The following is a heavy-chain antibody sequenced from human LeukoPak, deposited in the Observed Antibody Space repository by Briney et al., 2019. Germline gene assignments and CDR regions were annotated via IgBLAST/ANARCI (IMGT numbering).Heavy chain of an antibody. CDR1: GFTFSSYS. V-gene: IGHV3-21*01. Sequence: KAGGSLRLSCAASGFTFSSYSMNWVRQAPGKGLEWVSSISSSSSYIYYADSVKGRFTISRDNAKNSLYLQMNSLRAEDTAVYYCARESVGGNQDYYYYGMDVWGQGTTVTVSS. CDR3: ARESVGGNQDYYYYGMDV. D-gene: IGHD4-23*01. CDR2: ISSSSSYI. J-gene: IGHJ6*02.